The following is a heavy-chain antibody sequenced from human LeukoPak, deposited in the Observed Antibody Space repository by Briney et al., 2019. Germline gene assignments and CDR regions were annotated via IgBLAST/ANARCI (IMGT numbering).Heavy chain of an antibody. Sequence: PSETLSLTCAVYGGSFSGYYWSWIRQPPGKGLEWIGEINHSGSTNYNPSLKSRVTISVDTSKNQFSLKLSSVTAADTAVYYCARRFPYSSGWCPEVSGTDNWFDPWGQGTLVTVSS. CDR3: ARRFPYSSGWCPEVSGTDNWFDP. CDR2: INHSGST. CDR1: GGSFSGYY. J-gene: IGHJ5*02. D-gene: IGHD6-19*01. V-gene: IGHV4-34*01.